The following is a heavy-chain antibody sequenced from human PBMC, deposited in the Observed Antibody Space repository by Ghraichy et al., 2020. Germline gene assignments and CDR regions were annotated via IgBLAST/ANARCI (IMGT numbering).Heavy chain of an antibody. CDR1: GDSVFRNDVA. J-gene: IGHJ4*02. Sequence: SETLSLTCAISGDSVFRNDVAWNWIRQSPSRGLEWLGRTFYTSKWNNDYALFVESRMTINLDTSKNQFFLQLNSVTPEDTAIYYWARGRHSGLDSWGQGTLVTVSS. CDR2: TFYTSKWNN. D-gene: IGHD1-26*01. CDR3: ARGRHSGLDS. V-gene: IGHV6-1*01.